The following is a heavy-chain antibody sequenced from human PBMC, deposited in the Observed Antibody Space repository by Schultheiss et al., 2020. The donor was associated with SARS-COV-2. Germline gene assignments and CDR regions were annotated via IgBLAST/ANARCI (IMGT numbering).Heavy chain of an antibody. J-gene: IGHJ4*02. D-gene: IGHD3-16*01. CDR2: IYSGGST. CDR3: ARDLFD. V-gene: IGHV3-66*01. Sequence: GGSLRLSCAASGFTFSSYSMNWVRQAPGKGLEWVAVIYSGGSTYYADSVKGRFTISRDNSKNTLYLQMNSLRAEDTAVYYCARDLFDWGQGTLVTVSS. CDR1: GFTFSSYS.